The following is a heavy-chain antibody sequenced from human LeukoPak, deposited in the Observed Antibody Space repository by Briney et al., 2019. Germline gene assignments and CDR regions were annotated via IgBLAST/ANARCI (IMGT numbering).Heavy chain of an antibody. V-gene: IGHV3-74*01. CDR1: GFTFSNYW. J-gene: IGHJ4*02. CDR3: VRDRAAK. Sequence: GGSLRLSCAASGFTFSNYWMHWVRQAPGKGLVWVSHISSDGSTTNCADSVKGRFTISRGNAKNTLFLQMNILRAEDTAVYYCVRDRAAKWGQGTLVTVSA. CDR2: ISSDGSTT.